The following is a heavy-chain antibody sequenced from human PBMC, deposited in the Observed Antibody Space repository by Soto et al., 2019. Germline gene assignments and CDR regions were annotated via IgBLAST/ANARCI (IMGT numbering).Heavy chain of an antibody. CDR1: GFTFSSFG. J-gene: IGHJ3*02. CDR3: ARDGYYGSGSPYDAFDI. D-gene: IGHD3-10*01. CDR2: IWYDGSNK. Sequence: QVQLVESGGGVVQPGRSLRPSCAASGFTFSSFGMHWVRQAPGKGLEWVAIIWYDGSNKYYADSVKGRFTISRDNSKNIVYLQMNSLRAEYTAVYYCARDGYYGSGSPYDAFDIWGQGTMVTVSS. V-gene: IGHV3-33*01.